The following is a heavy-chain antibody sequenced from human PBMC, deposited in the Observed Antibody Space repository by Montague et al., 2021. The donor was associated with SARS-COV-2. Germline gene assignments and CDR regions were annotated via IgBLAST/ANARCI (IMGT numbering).Heavy chain of an antibody. CDR1: GASVGSSD. CDR3: ARETMTADAFDI. Sequence: SETLSLTCTVSGASVGSSDWGWIRQSPGKGLEWIGYFYSVGSTDYNPSLKSRATISRDTSKNQFSLKVRFVTAADTAVYYCARETMTADAFDIWGQGLWSPSLQ. D-gene: IGHD1-14*01. CDR2: FYSVGST. J-gene: IGHJ3*02. V-gene: IGHV4-59*02.